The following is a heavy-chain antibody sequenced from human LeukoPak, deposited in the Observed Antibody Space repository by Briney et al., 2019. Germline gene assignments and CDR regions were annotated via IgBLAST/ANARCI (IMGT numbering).Heavy chain of an antibody. CDR1: GFTFSTYW. CDR2: IKQVGSDK. Sequence: PRGSLRLSCAASGFTFSTYWLNWVRKAPGKGLEWGAKIKQVGSDKHYVDSVRGRFTISRDNARNSLYLNLKSLRVRDTAVYYCVRDGGRGADYWGQGTLVTVSS. CDR3: VRDGGRGADY. D-gene: IGHD1-26*01. V-gene: IGHV3-7*01. J-gene: IGHJ4*02.